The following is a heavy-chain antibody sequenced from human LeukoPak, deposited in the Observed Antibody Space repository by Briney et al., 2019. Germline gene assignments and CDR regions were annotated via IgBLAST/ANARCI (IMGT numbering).Heavy chain of an antibody. D-gene: IGHD3-3*01. Sequence: GGSLRLSCAASGFTFSDYYMSWIRQAPGKGLEWVSYISSSGSTIYYADSVKGRFTISRDNAKNSLYLQMNSLRAEDTAVYYCARAGLLYPPRDAFDIWGQGTMVTVSS. V-gene: IGHV3-11*01. CDR3: ARAGLLYPPRDAFDI. CDR1: GFTFSDYY. CDR2: ISSSGSTI. J-gene: IGHJ3*02.